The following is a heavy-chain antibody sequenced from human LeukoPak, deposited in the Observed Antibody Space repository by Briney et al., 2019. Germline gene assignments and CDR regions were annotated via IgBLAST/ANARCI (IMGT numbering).Heavy chain of an antibody. Sequence: PGGSLRLSCAASGFTFSTHWMYWVRQAPGKEVVWVSRISGDGSLTSYADSVRGRFTISRDNAKETIYLQMTSLRVEDTAVYSCASLLSPYHGSGGGGMDVWGQGTTVTVSS. CDR1: GFTFSTHW. CDR2: ISGDGSLT. V-gene: IGHV3-74*01. J-gene: IGHJ6*02. D-gene: IGHD3-10*01. CDR3: ASLLSPYHGSGGGGMDV.